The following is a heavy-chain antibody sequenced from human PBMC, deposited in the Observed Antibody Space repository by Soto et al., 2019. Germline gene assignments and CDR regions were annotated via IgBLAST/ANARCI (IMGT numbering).Heavy chain of an antibody. CDR2: IFPGDSDI. Sequence: CTGSGYNFHNQWIGWVRQMPGKGLEWMGTIFPGDSDIRYSPSFQGQVTISADKSISTAYLQWSSLKASDTAMYYCARISGSYDFWSGYPEAYYMDVWGKGTTVTVSS. D-gene: IGHD3-3*01. J-gene: IGHJ6*03. V-gene: IGHV5-51*01. CDR1: GYNFHNQW. CDR3: ARISGSYDFWSGYPEAYYMDV.